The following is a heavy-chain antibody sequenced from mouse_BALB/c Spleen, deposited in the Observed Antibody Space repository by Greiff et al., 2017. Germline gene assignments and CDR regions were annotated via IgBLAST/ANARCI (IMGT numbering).Heavy chain of an antibody. J-gene: IGHJ3*01. D-gene: IGHD1-1*01. CDR2: INPGSGGT. V-gene: IGHV1-54*01. Sequence: VQVVESGAELVRPGTSVKVSCKASGYAFTNYLIEWVKQRPGQGLEWIGVINPGSGGTNYNEKFKGKATLTADKSSSTAYMQLSSLTSDDSAVYFCARGGYGSSSWFAYWGQGTLVTVSA. CDR1: GYAFTNYL. CDR3: ARGGYGSSSWFAY.